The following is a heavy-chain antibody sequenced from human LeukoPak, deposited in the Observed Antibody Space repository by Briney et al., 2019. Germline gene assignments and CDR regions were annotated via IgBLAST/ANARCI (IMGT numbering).Heavy chain of an antibody. V-gene: IGHV4-59*08. CDR2: IYYSGST. Sequence: SETLSLTCTVSGGSISSYYWSWIRQPPGKGLEWIGYIYYSGSTNHNPSLKSRVTISVDTSKNQFSLKLSSVTAADTAVYYCARYRAPYYDSSGYGYFDYWGQGTLVTVSS. D-gene: IGHD3-22*01. J-gene: IGHJ4*02. CDR1: GGSISSYY. CDR3: ARYRAPYYDSSGYGYFDY.